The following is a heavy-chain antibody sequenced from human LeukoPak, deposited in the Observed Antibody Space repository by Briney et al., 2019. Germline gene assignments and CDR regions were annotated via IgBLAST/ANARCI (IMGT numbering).Heavy chain of an antibody. Sequence: SETLSLTCTVSGGSVSSGSYHWSWIRQPPGKGLEWIGYIYYSGSTNHNPSLKSRVTISVDTSKNQFSLKLSSVTTADTAVYYCARVMGTINLYFVYWGEGTLVTVSS. CDR3: ARVMGTINLYFVY. D-gene: IGHD5-24*01. CDR2: IYYSGST. V-gene: IGHV4-61*01. CDR1: GGSVSSGSYH. J-gene: IGHJ4*02.